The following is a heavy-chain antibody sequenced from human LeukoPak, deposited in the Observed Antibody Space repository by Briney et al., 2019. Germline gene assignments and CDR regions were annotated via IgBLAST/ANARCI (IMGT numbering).Heavy chain of an antibody. J-gene: IGHJ4*02. CDR3: AILNHPDGRVY. CDR2: IYTGNSDA. CDR1: GYPFTTFC. Sequence: GESLKISCQGFGYPFTTFCIGWVRQMPAKGREWRQIIYTGNSDAKYSTSFQAQVSTSTNRSISTAYSHWTTLQASDTATYTCAILNHPDGRVYWGEGTLV. D-gene: IGHD5-24*01. V-gene: IGHV5-51*01.